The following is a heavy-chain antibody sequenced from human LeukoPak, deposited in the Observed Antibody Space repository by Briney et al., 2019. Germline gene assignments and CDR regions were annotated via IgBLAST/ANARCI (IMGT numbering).Heavy chain of an antibody. CDR1: GGSISSSSYY. CDR2: IYYSGST. J-gene: IGHJ5*02. D-gene: IGHD1-14*01. Sequence: SETLSLTCTVSGGSISSSSYYWGWIRQPPGKGLEWIGSIYYSGSTYYNPSLKSRVTISVDTSKNQFSLKLSSVTAADTAVYYCARDPEARVWSHPRHNWFDPWGQGTLVTVSS. CDR3: ARDPEARVWSHPRHNWFDP. V-gene: IGHV4-39*07.